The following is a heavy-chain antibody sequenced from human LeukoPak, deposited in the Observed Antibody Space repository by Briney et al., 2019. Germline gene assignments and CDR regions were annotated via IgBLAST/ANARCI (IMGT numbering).Heavy chain of an antibody. CDR1: GGSISSSSYY. V-gene: IGHV4-39*01. CDR3: ARLRTWDTAMVYFDY. J-gene: IGHJ4*02. CDR2: IYYSGST. Sequence: PSETLSLTCTVSGGSISSSSYYWGWIRQPPGKGLEWIGSIYYSGSTYYNPSLKSRVTISVDTSKNQFSLKLSSVTAADTAVYYCARLRTWDTAMVYFDYWGQGTLVTVSS. D-gene: IGHD5-18*01.